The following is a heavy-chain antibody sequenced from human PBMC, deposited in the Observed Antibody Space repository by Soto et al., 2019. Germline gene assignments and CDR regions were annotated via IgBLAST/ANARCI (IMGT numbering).Heavy chain of an antibody. CDR2: ARNKVYSYTT. Sequence: GESLKISCAASGFTFSDHFLDWVRQAPGKGLEWVGRARNKVYSYTTAYAASVKGRFTSSRDDSKNSLYLEMNSLKTEDTAVYFCARLMGTSFDLWGQGTLVTVSS. D-gene: IGHD2-8*01. J-gene: IGHJ4*02. V-gene: IGHV3-72*01. CDR3: ARLMGTSFDL. CDR1: GFTFSDHF.